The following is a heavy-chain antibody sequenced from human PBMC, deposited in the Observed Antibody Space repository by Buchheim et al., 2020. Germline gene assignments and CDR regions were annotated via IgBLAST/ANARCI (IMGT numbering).Heavy chain of an antibody. CDR3: ARAEDRSEDYDYVWGSYRSGAFDI. D-gene: IGHD3-16*02. CDR2: IYHSGST. J-gene: IGHJ3*02. CDR1: GGSISSGGYS. Sequence: QLQLQESGSGLVKPSQTLSLTCAVSGGSISSGGYSWSWIRQPPGKGLEWIGYIYHSGSTYYNPSLKSRVTISVDRSKNQFSLKLSSVTAADTAVYYCARAEDRSEDYDYVWGSYRSGAFDIWGQGT. V-gene: IGHV4-30-2*01.